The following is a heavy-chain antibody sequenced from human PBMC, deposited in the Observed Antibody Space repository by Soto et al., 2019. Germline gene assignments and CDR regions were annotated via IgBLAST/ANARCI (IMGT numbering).Heavy chain of an antibody. CDR3: TTANNYYGSESFDY. V-gene: IGHV3-15*01. CDR2: IKSKTDGGTT. J-gene: IGHJ4*02. Sequence: SLRLSCAASGFTFSSYWMHWVRQAPGKGLEWVGRIKSKTDGGTTDYVAPVKGRFTISRDDSKDTLYLQMNSLKTEDTAVYYCTTANNYYGSESFDYWGQGTLVTVSS. D-gene: IGHD3-10*01. CDR1: GFTFSSYW.